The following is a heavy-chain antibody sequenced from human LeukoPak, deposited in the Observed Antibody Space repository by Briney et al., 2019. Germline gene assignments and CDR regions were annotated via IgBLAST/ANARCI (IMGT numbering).Heavy chain of an antibody. CDR3: ARSTMIVVANFDY. V-gene: IGHV4-59*01. J-gene: IGHJ4*02. D-gene: IGHD3-22*01. CDR1: GGSISSYY. Sequence: SETLSLTCTVSGGSISSYYWSWIQQPPGKGLEWIGYIYYSGSTNYNPSLKSRVTISVDTSKNQFSLKLSSVTAADTAVYYCARSTMIVVANFDYWGQGTLVTVSS. CDR2: IYYSGST.